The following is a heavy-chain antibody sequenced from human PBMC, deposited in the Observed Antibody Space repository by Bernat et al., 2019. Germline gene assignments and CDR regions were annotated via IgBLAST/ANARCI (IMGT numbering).Heavy chain of an antibody. CDR2: ISGSGGST. CDR3: ASTIPWGDCSSTSCLYFDY. Sequence: EVQLVESGGGLVQPGGSLRLSCAVSGFTVSSNYMSWVRQAPGKGLEWVSVISGSGGSTYYADSVKGWFTISRDNSKNTLYLQMNSLRAEDTAVYYCASTIPWGDCSSTSCLYFDYWGQGTLVTVSS. J-gene: IGHJ4*02. CDR1: GFTVSSNY. D-gene: IGHD2-2*01. V-gene: IGHV3-23*04.